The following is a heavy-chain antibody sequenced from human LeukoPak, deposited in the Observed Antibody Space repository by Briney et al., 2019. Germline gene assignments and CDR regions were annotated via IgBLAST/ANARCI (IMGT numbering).Heavy chain of an antibody. J-gene: IGHJ3*02. Sequence: ASVKVSCKASGYTFTSYAMHWVRQAPGQRLEWMGWINAGNGNTKYSQKFQGRVTITRDTSASTAYMELSSLRSEDTAVYYCASSIGYYGSGSQGPLDAFDIWGQGTMVTVPS. CDR3: ASSIGYYGSGSQGPLDAFDI. CDR2: INAGNGNT. D-gene: IGHD3-10*01. V-gene: IGHV1-3*01. CDR1: GYTFTSYA.